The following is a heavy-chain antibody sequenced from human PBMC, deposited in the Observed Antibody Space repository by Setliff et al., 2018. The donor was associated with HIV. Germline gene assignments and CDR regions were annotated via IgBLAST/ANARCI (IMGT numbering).Heavy chain of an antibody. Sequence: SVKVSCKASGGTLNTFALSWVRQTPGQGLEWMGGVIPIFGAANYAQKFQARVTITTVTSTSTAYMELRSLRSDDTAVYYCARLSIPAYYYMDVWGKGTTVTVSS. CDR2: VIPIFGAA. D-gene: IGHD2-21*01. J-gene: IGHJ6*03. V-gene: IGHV1-69*05. CDR1: GGTLNTFA. CDR3: ARLSIPAYYYMDV.